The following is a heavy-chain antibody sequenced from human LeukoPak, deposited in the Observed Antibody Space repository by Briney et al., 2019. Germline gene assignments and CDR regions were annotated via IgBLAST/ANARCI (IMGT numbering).Heavy chain of an antibody. D-gene: IGHD2-21*02. J-gene: IGHJ3*02. V-gene: IGHV4-30-4*01. CDR2: IYYSGST. CDR1: GGSISSGDYY. Sequence: SEPLSLTCTVSGGSISSGDYYWSWIRQPPGKGLEWIGYIYYSGSTYYNPSLKSRVTISVDTSKNQFSLKLSSVTAADTAVYYCARGRVVTAIGGAFDIWGQGTMVTVSS. CDR3: ARGRVVTAIGGAFDI.